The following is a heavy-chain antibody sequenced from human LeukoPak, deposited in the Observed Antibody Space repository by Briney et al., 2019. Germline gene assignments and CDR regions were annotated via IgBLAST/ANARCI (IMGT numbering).Heavy chain of an antibody. J-gene: IGHJ4*02. CDR1: GFTFSSYA. CDR3: AKPYVWFGELPDY. V-gene: IGHV3-23*01. D-gene: IGHD3-10*01. CDR2: ISGSGGST. Sequence: PGGSLRLSCAASGFTFSSYAMSWVRQAPGKGVEWVSAISGSGGSTYYADSVKGRFTISRDNSKKTLYMQMNSLRAEDTAVYYCAKPYVWFGELPDYWGQGTLVTVSS.